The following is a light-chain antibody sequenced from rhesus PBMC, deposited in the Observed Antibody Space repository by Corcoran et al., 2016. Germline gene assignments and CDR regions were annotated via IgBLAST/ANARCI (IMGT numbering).Light chain of an antibody. V-gene: IGKV1-25*01. CDR2: EAS. Sequence: DIQMTHSPSSLSASVGDRVTITCRASQGITNDLAWYQQKPGETPKLLIYEASSLQSGIPSRFSGSGSGTEFTLTVISLQPEDFATYSCQHYYSTPWTFGQGTKVEIK. CDR1: QGITND. J-gene: IGKJ1*01. CDR3: QHYYSTPWT.